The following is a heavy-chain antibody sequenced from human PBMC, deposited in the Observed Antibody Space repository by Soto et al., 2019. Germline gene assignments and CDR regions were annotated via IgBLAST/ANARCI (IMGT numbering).Heavy chain of an antibody. CDR1: GYTFTSYG. Sequence: ASVKVSCKASGYTFTSYGISWVRQAPGQGLEWMGWISAYNGNTNYAQKLQGRVAMTTDTSTSTAYMELRSLRSDDTAVYYCARGNYYDFWSGRFDYWGQGTLVTVSS. D-gene: IGHD3-3*01. J-gene: IGHJ4*02. CDR3: ARGNYYDFWSGRFDY. CDR2: ISAYNGNT. V-gene: IGHV1-18*01.